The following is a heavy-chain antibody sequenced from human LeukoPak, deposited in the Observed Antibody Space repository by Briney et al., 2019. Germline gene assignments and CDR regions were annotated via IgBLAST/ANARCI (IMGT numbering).Heavy chain of an antibody. Sequence: SETLSLTCTVSGYSISSGYYWGWIRQPPGKGLEWIGSIYHSGSTYYNPSLKSRVTISVDTSKNQFSLKLSSVTAADTAVYYCATYLYDFWSGYYTGIMDVWGKGTTVTVSS. D-gene: IGHD3-3*01. CDR1: GYSISSGYY. V-gene: IGHV4-38-2*02. CDR3: ATYLYDFWSGYYTGIMDV. J-gene: IGHJ6*03. CDR2: IYHSGST.